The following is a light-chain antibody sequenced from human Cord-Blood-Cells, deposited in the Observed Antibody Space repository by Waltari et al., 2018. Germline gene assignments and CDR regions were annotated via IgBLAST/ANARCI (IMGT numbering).Light chain of an antibody. CDR3: CSYAGSSTWV. J-gene: IGLJ3*02. V-gene: IGLV2-23*01. CDR1: SSDVGSYNL. CDR2: EGS. Sequence: QSALTQPASVSGSPGQSLTISCTGTSSDVGSYNLVSWYQQHPGKAPKLMIYEGSKRASVVSNRFSGSKSGNTASLTISGLQAEDEADYYCCSYAGSSTWVFGGGTKLTVL.